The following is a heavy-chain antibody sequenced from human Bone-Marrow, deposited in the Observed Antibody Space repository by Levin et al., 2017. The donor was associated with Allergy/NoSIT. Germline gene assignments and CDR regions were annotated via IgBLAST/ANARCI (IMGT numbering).Heavy chain of an antibody. D-gene: IGHD3-16*01. J-gene: IGHJ4*02. CDR2: IYGSGDST. Sequence: PGGSLRLSCAASEFTFSSYAMSWVRQAPGKGLEWVSSIYGSGDSTYYADSVKGRFTISRDNSKKTLYLQMNTLRAEDTAIYYCAKDQVSAIGGGVDYWGQGTLVTVSS. CDR1: EFTFSSYA. CDR3: AKDQVSAIGGGVDY. V-gene: IGHV3-23*01.